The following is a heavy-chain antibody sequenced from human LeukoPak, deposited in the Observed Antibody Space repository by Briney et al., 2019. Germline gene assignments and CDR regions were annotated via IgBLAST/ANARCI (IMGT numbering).Heavy chain of an antibody. J-gene: IGHJ4*02. Sequence: PGGSLRLSCAASGFTFSSYSMNWVRQAPGKGLEWVSSISSRSSYIYYADSVKGRLTISRDNAKNSLYLQMNSLRAEDTAVYYCARDSGSHYLFDYWGQGTLVTVSS. CDR3: ARDSGSHYLFDY. V-gene: IGHV3-21*01. D-gene: IGHD1-26*01. CDR1: GFTFSSYS. CDR2: ISSRSSYI.